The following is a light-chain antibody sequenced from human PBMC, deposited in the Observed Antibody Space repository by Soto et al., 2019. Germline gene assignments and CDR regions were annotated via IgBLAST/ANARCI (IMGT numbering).Light chain of an antibody. J-gene: IGLJ1*01. CDR3: QVWDIMTDNYV. CDR2: YDS. V-gene: IGLV3-21*04. CDR1: NIGDKR. Sequence: SYELTQPPSVSVAPEKTATITCGGDNIGDKRVHWYRQKPGQPPVLLISYDSDRPSGIPERFSGSNSGNTATLTISRVEAGDEADYYCQVWDIMTDNYVFGGGTKLTVL.